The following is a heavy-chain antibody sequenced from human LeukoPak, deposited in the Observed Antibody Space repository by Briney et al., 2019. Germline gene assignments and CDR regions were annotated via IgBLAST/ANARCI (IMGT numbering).Heavy chain of an antibody. CDR2: IYYSGST. Sequence: SETLSLTCTVSGGSISSSSYYWGWIRQPPGKGLEWIGSIYYSGSTYYNPSLKSRVTISVDTSKNQFSLKLSSVTAAGTAVYYCARRHYYHSSGYYWDYWGQGTLVTVSS. CDR1: GGSISSSSYY. D-gene: IGHD3-22*01. CDR3: ARRHYYHSSGYYWDY. J-gene: IGHJ4*02. V-gene: IGHV4-39*01.